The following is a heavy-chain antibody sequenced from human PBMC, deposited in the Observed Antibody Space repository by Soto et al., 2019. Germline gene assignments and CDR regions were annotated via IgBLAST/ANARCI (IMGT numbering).Heavy chain of an antibody. D-gene: IGHD6-6*01. J-gene: IGHJ4*02. CDR1: GGSISRGDSY. Sequence: NPSETLSLTCTVSGGSISRGDSYWSWIRQHPGGGLAWIGDIYSSGSTSYNPSHRSRVAISVDTSDNQFSLNPNSVTAADTAVYYCARISRLHHPGYFDFWGRGTLVTVSS. V-gene: IGHV4-31*03. CDR3: ARISRLHHPGYFDF. CDR2: IYSSGST.